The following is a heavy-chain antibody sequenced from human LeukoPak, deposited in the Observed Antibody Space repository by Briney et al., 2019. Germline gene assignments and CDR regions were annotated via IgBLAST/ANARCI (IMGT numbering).Heavy chain of an antibody. CDR3: ARPQLGGWYVDY. J-gene: IGHJ4*02. V-gene: IGHV1-18*01. D-gene: IGHD6-19*01. Sequence: ASVKVSCKASGYTFTSYGISWVRQAPGQGLEWMGWISAYNGNTNYAQKLQGRVTMTTDTSTSTAYMELRSPRSDDTAVYYCARPQLGGWYVDYWGQGTLVTVSS. CDR2: ISAYNGNT. CDR1: GYTFTSYG.